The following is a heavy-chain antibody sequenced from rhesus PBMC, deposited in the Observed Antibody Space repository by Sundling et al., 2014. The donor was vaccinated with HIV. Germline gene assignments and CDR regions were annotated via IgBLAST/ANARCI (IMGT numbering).Heavy chain of an antibody. D-gene: IGHD4-29*01. J-gene: IGHJ4*01. V-gene: IGHV3-136*01. CDR2: ISVASSYI. CDR1: GVTFNTYG. CDR3: TLRSPYGNYFDY. Sequence: EVHLVESGGGLVQPGGSLRLSCVVSGVTFNTYGMSWVRQAPGKGLEWVSSISVASSYIDYVDSVKGRFTISRDNAKSSLSLQMNSLRAEDTAVYYCTLRSPYGNYFDYWGQGVLVTVSS.